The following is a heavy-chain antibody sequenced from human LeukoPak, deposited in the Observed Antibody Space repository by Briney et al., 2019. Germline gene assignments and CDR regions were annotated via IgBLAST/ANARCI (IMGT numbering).Heavy chain of an antibody. D-gene: IGHD6-13*01. CDR3: ACGIAAADPNT. CDR1: GGSISSYY. Sequence: SETLSLTCTVSGGSISSYYWSWIRQPPGKGLEWMGYIYYSGSTNYNPSLKSRVTISVDTSKNQFSLKLSSVTAADTAVYYCACGIAAADPNTWGQGTLVTVSS. CDR2: IYYSGST. J-gene: IGHJ4*02. V-gene: IGHV4-59*01.